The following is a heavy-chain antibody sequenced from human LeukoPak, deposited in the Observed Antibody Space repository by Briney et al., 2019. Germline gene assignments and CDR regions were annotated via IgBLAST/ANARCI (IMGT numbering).Heavy chain of an antibody. CDR2: ISGSGGST. J-gene: IGHJ4*02. V-gene: IGHV3-23*01. CDR3: AKAVSSSWKTPFDY. CDR1: GFTFSSYA. D-gene: IGHD6-13*01. Sequence: PGGSLRLSCAASGFTFSSYAMSWVRQAPGKGLEWVSAISGSGGSTYYADSVKGRFTISRDNSKNTLYLQMDSLRAEDTAVYYCAKAVSSSWKTPFDYWGQGTLVTVSS.